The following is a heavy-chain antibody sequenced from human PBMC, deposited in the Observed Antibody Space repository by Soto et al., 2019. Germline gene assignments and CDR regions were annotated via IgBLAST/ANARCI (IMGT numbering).Heavy chain of an antibody. CDR1: GFSFSDRA. Sequence: EVQLLESGGGLVQPGGSLRLSCVASGFSFSDRAMAWVRQAQGKGLEWVSDISSDGGGTFYADSVKGRFTISRDNVKKTVHLQMNRLRDEDTATYYCAKRRGQQLENWQFDVWGRGSLVSVAS. CDR2: ISSDGGGT. V-gene: IGHV3-23*01. D-gene: IGHD1-1*01. CDR3: AKRRGQQLENWQFDV. J-gene: IGHJ2*01.